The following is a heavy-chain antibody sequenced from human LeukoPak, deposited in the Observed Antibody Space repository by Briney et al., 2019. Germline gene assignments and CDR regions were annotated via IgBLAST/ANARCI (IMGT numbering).Heavy chain of an antibody. CDR1: GGSISGHY. Sequence: SETLSLTCSVSGGSISGHYCTWIRQPPGKGLEWIGQIHYTGNPDYNPSLKSRITISVDTSKNQVSLQVSSVTAADSAIYYCARFGVDYDMDVWGHGTTVTVFS. J-gene: IGHJ6*02. V-gene: IGHV4-59*11. CDR3: ARFGVDYDMDV. D-gene: IGHD3-16*01. CDR2: IHYTGNP.